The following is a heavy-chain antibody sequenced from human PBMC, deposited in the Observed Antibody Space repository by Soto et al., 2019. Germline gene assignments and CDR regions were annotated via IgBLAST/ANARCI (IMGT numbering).Heavy chain of an antibody. CDR3: AKDMVGVFSSRVAEHPTHSSSWSPPDY. CDR1: GFTFDDYA. D-gene: IGHD6-13*01. V-gene: IGHV3-9*01. Sequence: EVQLVESGGGLVQPGRSLRLSCAASGFTFDDYAMHWVRQAPGKGLEWVSGISWNSGSIGYADSVKGRFTISRDNAKNSLYLQMNSLRAEDTALYYCAKDMVGVFSSRVAEHPTHSSSWSPPDYWGQGTLVTVSS. J-gene: IGHJ4*02. CDR2: ISWNSGSI.